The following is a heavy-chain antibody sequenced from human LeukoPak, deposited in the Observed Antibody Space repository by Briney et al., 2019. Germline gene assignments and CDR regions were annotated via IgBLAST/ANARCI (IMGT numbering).Heavy chain of an antibody. CDR2: ISGIGGTT. CDR1: GFSFSSYA. D-gene: IGHD5-24*01. Sequence: GGSLRLSCAASGFSFSSYAMSWVRQAPGKGLEWVSTISGIGGTTYYADSVKGRFTISRDNAKNSLYLQMNSLKAEDTAVYYCARAEMATITYPDYWGQGTPVTVSS. V-gene: IGHV3-23*01. CDR3: ARAEMATITYPDY. J-gene: IGHJ4*02.